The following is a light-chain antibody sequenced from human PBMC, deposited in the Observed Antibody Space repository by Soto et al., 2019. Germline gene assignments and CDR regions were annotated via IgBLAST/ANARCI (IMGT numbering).Light chain of an antibody. J-gene: IGKJ4*01. Sequence: EIVLTQSPATLSLSPGERATLSCRASQSVSSYLAWYQQKPGQDPRLLIYDASNRATGIPARFSGSGSGTDFALTIGRLEADDFAVYYCQQRSNWPSIFGGGTKLEI. CDR1: QSVSSY. CDR2: DAS. CDR3: QQRSNWPSI. V-gene: IGKV3-11*01.